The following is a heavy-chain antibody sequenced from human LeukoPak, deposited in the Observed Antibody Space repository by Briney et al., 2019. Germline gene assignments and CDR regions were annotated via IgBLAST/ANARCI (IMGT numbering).Heavy chain of an antibody. CDR3: AKDSGIAVAGTLRAFDI. J-gene: IGHJ3*02. CDR2: ISYDGSNK. Sequence: GRSLRLSCAASGFTFSSYGMHWVRQAPGKGLEWVAVISYDGSNKYFADSVKGGFTTSRDNSKNTLYLQMNSLRGEDTAVYYCAKDSGIAVAGTLRAFDIWGQGTMVSVSS. D-gene: IGHD6-19*01. V-gene: IGHV3-30*18. CDR1: GFTFSSYG.